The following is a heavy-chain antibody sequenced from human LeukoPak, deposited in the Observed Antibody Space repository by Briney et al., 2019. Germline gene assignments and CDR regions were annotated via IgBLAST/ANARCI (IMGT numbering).Heavy chain of an antibody. Sequence: GGSLRLSCAAYGFTFSSHWMHWVRQAPGKGLVWVARIHSDGSITSYADSVEGRFTVSRDNAKNTLYLQMNSLRGDDTAVYYCARDRTTVTVFDYWGQGTLVTVSS. CDR2: IHSDGSIT. CDR3: ARDRTTVTVFDY. V-gene: IGHV3-74*01. D-gene: IGHD4-17*01. CDR1: GFTFSSHW. J-gene: IGHJ4*02.